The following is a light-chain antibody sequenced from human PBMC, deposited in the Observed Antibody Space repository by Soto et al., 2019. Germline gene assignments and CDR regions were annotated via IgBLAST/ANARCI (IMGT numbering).Light chain of an antibody. V-gene: IGKV3-20*01. CDR1: QSVSSGY. CDR2: GAS. J-gene: IGKJ1*01. Sequence: EIVLTQSPGTLSLSPGERATLSCRASQSVSSGYLAWYQQNSGQAPRLLIYGASSRATGIPDRFSGSGSGTDFTLTISRLEPADFAVYYCQQYGILPRTFGQGTKVELK. CDR3: QQYGILPRT.